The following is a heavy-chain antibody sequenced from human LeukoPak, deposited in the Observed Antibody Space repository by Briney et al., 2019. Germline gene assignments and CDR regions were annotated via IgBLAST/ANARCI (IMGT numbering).Heavy chain of an antibody. CDR1: GFTFSDYG. CDR3: ARTRYNSGGGDY. V-gene: IGHV3-33*01. Sequence: GGSLRLSCAASGFTFSDYGMHWVRQAPGKGLEWVAVIWYDGTNKYYADSVEGRFTTSRDNSKNTLYLQMNILRAEDTAVYYCARTRYNSGGGDYWGQGTRVTVSP. CDR2: IWYDGTNK. D-gene: IGHD6-19*01. J-gene: IGHJ4*02.